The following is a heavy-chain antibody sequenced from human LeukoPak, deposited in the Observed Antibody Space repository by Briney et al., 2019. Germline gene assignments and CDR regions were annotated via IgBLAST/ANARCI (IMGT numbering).Heavy chain of an antibody. Sequence: GGSLRLSCAASGFTFSTYAMSWVRQAPGKGLEWVSAIGPSGSSTYYADSVKGRFTISRDNSKNTPYLQMSSLRAEDTAVYYCAKDLYYADAWGQGTLVTVSS. J-gene: IGHJ4*02. CDR2: IGPSGSST. D-gene: IGHD3-10*01. CDR3: AKDLYYADA. CDR1: GFTFSTYA. V-gene: IGHV3-23*01.